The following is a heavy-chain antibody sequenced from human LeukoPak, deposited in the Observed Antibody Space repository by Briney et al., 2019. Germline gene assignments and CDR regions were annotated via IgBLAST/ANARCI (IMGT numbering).Heavy chain of an antibody. J-gene: IGHJ6*03. D-gene: IGHD2-2*01. CDR3: AKGPALGYYYYYMDV. V-gene: IGHV3-30*18. CDR1: GFTFSSYG. Sequence: GGSLRLSCAASGFTFSSYGMHWVRQAPGKGLEWVAVISYDGSNKYYADSVKGRFTISRDNSKNTLYLQMNSLRAEDTAVYYCAKGPALGYYYYYMDVWGKGTTVTVSS. CDR2: ISYDGSNK.